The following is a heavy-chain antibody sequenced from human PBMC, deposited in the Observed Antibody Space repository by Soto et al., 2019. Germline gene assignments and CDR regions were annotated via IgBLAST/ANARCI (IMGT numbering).Heavy chain of an antibody. CDR2: IWYDGSNK. CDR1: GFTFSSYG. Sequence: PGGSLRLSCAASGFTFSSYGMHWVRQAPGKGLEWVAVIWYDGSNKYYADSVKGRFTISRDNSKNTLYLQMSSLRAEDTAVYYCAKDRTPDIVATDFDHWGQGTLVTVSS. V-gene: IGHV3-33*06. J-gene: IGHJ5*02. D-gene: IGHD5-12*01. CDR3: AKDRTPDIVATDFDH.